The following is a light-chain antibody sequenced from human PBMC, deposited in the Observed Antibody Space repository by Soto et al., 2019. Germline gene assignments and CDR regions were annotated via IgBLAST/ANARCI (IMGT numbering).Light chain of an antibody. CDR2: LNSDGSH. CDR3: QTWGTGIQV. V-gene: IGLV4-69*01. J-gene: IGLJ3*02. CDR1: SGHSSYA. Sequence: QLVLTQSPSASASLGASVKLTCTLSSGHSSYAIAWHQQQPEKGPRYLMKLNSDGSHSKGDGIPDRFSGSSSGAVRYLTISSLQYEDEADYYCQTWGTGIQVFGGGTKLTVL.